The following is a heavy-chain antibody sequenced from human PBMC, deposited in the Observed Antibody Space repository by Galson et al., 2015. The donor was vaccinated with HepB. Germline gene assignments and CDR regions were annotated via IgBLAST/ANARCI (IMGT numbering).Heavy chain of an antibody. D-gene: IGHD5-24*01. V-gene: IGHV3-30*18. J-gene: IGHJ4*02. CDR1: GFTFSTFD. CDR2: ISYDGSNE. CDR3: AKDQDGYNTLDS. Sequence: SLRLSCAASGFTFSTFDMHWVRQAPGKGLEWVAVISYDGSNEYYADSVKGRFTISRDNSKNTLFLRMNSLRAEDTAVYYCAKDQDGYNTLDSWGQGTLVTVSS.